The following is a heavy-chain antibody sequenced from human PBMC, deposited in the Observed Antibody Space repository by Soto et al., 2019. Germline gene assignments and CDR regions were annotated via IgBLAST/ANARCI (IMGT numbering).Heavy chain of an antibody. CDR1: GYTFTSYD. CDR2: MNPNSGNT. V-gene: IGHV1-8*01. Sequence: QVQLVQSGAEVKKPGASVKVSCKASGYTFTSYDINWVRQATGQGLEWMGWMNPNSGNTGYAQKFQGRVTITRNTSISTAYLELSILRSEDTAVYYCAVAAYYYDCSVYCVVYWGQGTLVTDSS. CDR3: AVAAYYYDCSVYCVVY. J-gene: IGHJ4*02. D-gene: IGHD3-22*01.